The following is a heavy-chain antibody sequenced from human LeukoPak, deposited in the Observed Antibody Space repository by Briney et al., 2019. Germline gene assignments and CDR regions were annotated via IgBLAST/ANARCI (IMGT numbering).Heavy chain of an antibody. CDR1: GYTFTSYG. D-gene: IGHD3-10*01. J-gene: IGHJ6*03. CDR2: ISAYNGNT. CDR3: AREAIKRRITMVRGVVDPPYYYYYMDV. V-gene: IGHV1-18*01. Sequence: ASVKVSCKASGYTFTSYGISWVRQAPAQGLEWMGWISAYNGNTNYAQKLQGRVTMTTDTSTSTAYMELRSLRSDDTAVYYCAREAIKRRITMVRGVVDPPYYYYYMDVWGKGTTVTISS.